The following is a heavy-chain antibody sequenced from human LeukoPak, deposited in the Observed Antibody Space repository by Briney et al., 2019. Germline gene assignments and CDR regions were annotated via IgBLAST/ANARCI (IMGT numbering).Heavy chain of an antibody. J-gene: IGHJ4*02. CDR3: ARGLHYDILTGYYRSPEYYFDY. Sequence: GGSLRLSCAASGFTFSSYSMNWVRQAPGKGLEWVSYISSSSSTIYYADSVKGRFTISRDNSKNTLYLQMNSLRAEDTAVYYCARGLHYDILTGYYRSPEYYFDYWGQGTLVTVSS. V-gene: IGHV3-48*01. D-gene: IGHD3-9*01. CDR1: GFTFSSYS. CDR2: ISSSSSTI.